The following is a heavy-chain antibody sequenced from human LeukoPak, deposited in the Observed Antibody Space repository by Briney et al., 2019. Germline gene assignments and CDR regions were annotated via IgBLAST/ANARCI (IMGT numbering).Heavy chain of an antibody. CDR2: IRYDGGNK. V-gene: IGHV3-30*02. J-gene: IGHJ6*03. CDR3: AKGAGFQPAQKWADYYYYMDV. Sequence: GGSLTLSCAPSGFTFSAYGMHWLRQAPGNGLAGVAFIRYDGGNKYYADSVEGRFTISRDNSKNMLYLQMNSLRPEDSAEYFCAKGAGFQPAQKWADYYYYMDVWGKGTTVTISS. D-gene: IGHD1-26*01. CDR1: GFTFSAYG.